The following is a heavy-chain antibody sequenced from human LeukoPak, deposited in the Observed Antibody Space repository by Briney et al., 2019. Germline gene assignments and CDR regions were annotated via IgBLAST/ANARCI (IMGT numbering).Heavy chain of an antibody. J-gene: IGHJ3*02. CDR1: GYTLTSYF. CDR3: ARDQDWNYAFDI. V-gene: IGHV1-46*01. CDR2: INPSGGST. Sequence: ASVNVSCKASGYTLTSYFIHWVRQAPGQGLEWMGIINPSGGSTSYAQKFQGRVTMTRDTSTTTVYMALSSLRSEDTAVYYCARDQDWNYAFDIWGQGTLVTVSS. D-gene: IGHD1-7*01.